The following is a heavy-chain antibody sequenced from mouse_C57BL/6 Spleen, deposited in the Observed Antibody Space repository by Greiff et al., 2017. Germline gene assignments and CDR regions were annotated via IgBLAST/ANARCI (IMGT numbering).Heavy chain of an antibody. D-gene: IGHD1-1*01. Sequence: EVMLVESEGGLVQPGSSMKLSCTASGFTFSDYYMAWVRQVPEKGLEWVANSNYDGSSTYYLDSLKSRFIISRDNAKNILYLQMSSLKSEDTATYYCAREGYGSSYENYYAMDYWGQGTSVTVSS. V-gene: IGHV5-16*01. CDR1: GFTFSDYY. J-gene: IGHJ4*01. CDR3: AREGYGSSYENYYAMDY. CDR2: SNYDGSST.